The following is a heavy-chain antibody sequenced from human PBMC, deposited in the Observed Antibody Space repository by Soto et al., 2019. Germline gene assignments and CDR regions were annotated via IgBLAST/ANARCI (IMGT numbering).Heavy chain of an antibody. J-gene: IGHJ4*02. D-gene: IGHD1-1*01. Sequence: SETLSLTCNVSGFAISRGYYWSWVRQPPGKGLEWIGSIYPSVSSYHNPSLESRLTLSIDTSKNQFSLQLASVTAADTALYYCAREKVGTTFFDNCGQGTQVTVSS. CDR2: IYPSVSS. V-gene: IGHV4-38-2*02. CDR3: AREKVGTTFFDN. CDR1: GFAISRGYY.